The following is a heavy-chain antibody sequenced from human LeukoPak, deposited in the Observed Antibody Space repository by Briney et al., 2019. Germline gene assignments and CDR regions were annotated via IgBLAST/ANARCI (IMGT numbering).Heavy chain of an antibody. CDR1: GYSISSGYY. Sequence: PSETLSLTCTVSGYSISSGYYWGWIRQPPGKGLEWIGSIYHSGSTYYNPSLKNRVTISVDTSKNQFPLKLSSVTAADTAVYYCVRIAYSSGWLLDYWGQGTLVTVSS. V-gene: IGHV4-38-2*02. D-gene: IGHD6-19*01. CDR3: VRIAYSSGWLLDY. J-gene: IGHJ4*02. CDR2: IYHSGST.